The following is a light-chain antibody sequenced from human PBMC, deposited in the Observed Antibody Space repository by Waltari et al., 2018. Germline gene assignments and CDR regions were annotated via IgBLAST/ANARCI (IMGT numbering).Light chain of an antibody. Sequence: VLTQSPGTLSLSPGETATLSCRAGQSLTKKSLAWYQQKPGQAPRLLIYGAYSRAAGIPDRFGGSGSGTDFTLTISRLEPEDSAVYYCQQYGSSIMYTFGQGTKLEIK. CDR3: QQYGSSIMYT. CDR2: GAY. J-gene: IGKJ2*01. CDR1: QSLTKKS. V-gene: IGKV3-20*01.